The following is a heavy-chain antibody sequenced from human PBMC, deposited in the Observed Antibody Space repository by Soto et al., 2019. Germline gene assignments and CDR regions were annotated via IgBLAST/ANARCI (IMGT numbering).Heavy chain of an antibody. Sequence: QVQLQQWGAGLLKPSETLSLTCAVYGGSFSGYYWSWIRRPPGKGLEYIGEINDGGTTNYNPSLRSRVTISVDPSKNQFSLKLNSVTAADTAVYYCARTVKYWYSCGWYGWFDPWGQGTLVTVSS. D-gene: IGHD6-19*01. V-gene: IGHV4-34*01. CDR1: GGSFSGYY. CDR2: INDGGTT. J-gene: IGHJ5*02. CDR3: ARTVKYWYSCGWYGWFDP.